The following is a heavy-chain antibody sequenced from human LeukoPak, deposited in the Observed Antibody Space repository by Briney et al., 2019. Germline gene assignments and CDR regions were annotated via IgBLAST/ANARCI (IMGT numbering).Heavy chain of an antibody. Sequence: PSETLSLTCTVSGGSISSASYYWSWIRQPAGKGLEWIGRIYSSGSTNYNPSLKSRVTISVDTSKNQFSLKLSSVTAADTAVYYCAMRERLAAVFDYWGQGTLVTVSS. CDR3: AMRERLAAVFDY. J-gene: IGHJ4*02. CDR1: GGSISSASYY. D-gene: IGHD6-13*01. V-gene: IGHV4-61*02. CDR2: IYSSGST.